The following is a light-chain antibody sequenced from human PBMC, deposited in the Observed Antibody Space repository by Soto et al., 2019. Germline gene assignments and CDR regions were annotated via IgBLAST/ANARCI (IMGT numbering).Light chain of an antibody. CDR3: QQRSNWPSLT. V-gene: IGKV3-11*01. Sequence: EIVLTQSPATLSLSPGDRATLSCRASQSISTYLAWYQQRPDQAPRLLIYDAFTRATGIPARFSGSGSGTDFTLTISSLEPEDFAFYYCQQRSNWPSLTFGGGTKVEIK. J-gene: IGKJ4*01. CDR2: DAF. CDR1: QSISTY.